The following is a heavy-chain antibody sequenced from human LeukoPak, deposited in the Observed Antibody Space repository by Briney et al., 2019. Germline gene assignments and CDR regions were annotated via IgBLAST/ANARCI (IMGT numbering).Heavy chain of an antibody. Sequence: PGGSLRLSCAASGFTVSSNYMSWVRQAPGKGLEWVSVIYSGGSTYYADSVKGRFTISRDNSKNTLYLQMNSLRAENTAAYYCARAYYDILTGYDYFDYWGQGTLVTVSS. CDR2: IYSGGST. CDR3: ARAYYDILTGYDYFDY. V-gene: IGHV3-66*01. D-gene: IGHD3-9*01. J-gene: IGHJ4*02. CDR1: GFTVSSNY.